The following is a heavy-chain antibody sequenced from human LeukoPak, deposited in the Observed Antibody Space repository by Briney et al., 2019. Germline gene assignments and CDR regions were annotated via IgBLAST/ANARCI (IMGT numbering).Heavy chain of an antibody. V-gene: IGHV3-30*02. CDR2: IRYDGSNQ. D-gene: IGHD3-10*01. J-gene: IGHJ3*02. CDR3: ANLGFGELLYAFDI. CDR1: GFTFSSYG. Sequence: GGSLRLSCAASGFTFSSYGMNWVRQAPGKGLEWVAFIRYDGSNQYYADSVKGRFTISRDNSKNTLYLQMNSLRAEDTAVYCCANLGFGELLYAFDIWGQGTMVTVSS.